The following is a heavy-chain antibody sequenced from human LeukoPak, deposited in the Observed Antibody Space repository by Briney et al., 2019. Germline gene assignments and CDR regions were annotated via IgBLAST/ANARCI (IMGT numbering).Heavy chain of an antibody. D-gene: IGHD3-22*01. J-gene: IGHJ4*02. CDR1: GGSISSGDYY. CDR3: ARGLDYYDSSGYPRGYSYFDY. Sequence: SETLSLTCTVSGGSISSGDYYWSWIRQPPGKGLEWIGYIYYSGSTYYNPSLKSRVTISVDTSKNQFSLKLSSVTAADPAVYYCARGLDYYDSSGYPRGYSYFDYWGQGTLVTVSS. V-gene: IGHV4-30-4*01. CDR2: IYYSGST.